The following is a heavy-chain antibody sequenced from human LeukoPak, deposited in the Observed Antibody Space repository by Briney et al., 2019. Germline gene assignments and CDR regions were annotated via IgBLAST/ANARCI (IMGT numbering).Heavy chain of an antibody. CDR1: GGSISSYY. CDR3: ASHLIAAAGMLDY. CDR2: IYYSGST. D-gene: IGHD6-13*01. J-gene: IGHJ4*02. Sequence: SETLSLTCTVSGGSISSYYWSWIRQPPGKGLEWIGYIYYSGSTNYNPSLKSRVTISVDTSKSQFSLKLSSVTAADTAVYYCASHLIAAAGMLDYWGQGTLVTVSS. V-gene: IGHV4-59*08.